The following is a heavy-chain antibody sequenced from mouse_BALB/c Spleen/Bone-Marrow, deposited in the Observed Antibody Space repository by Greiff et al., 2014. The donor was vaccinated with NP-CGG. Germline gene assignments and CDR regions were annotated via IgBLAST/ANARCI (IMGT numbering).Heavy chain of an antibody. D-gene: IGHD1-1*01. CDR1: GYAFTCYV. CDR3: ARSEYFGSSYDY. V-gene: IGHV1-14*01. J-gene: IGHJ2*01. Sequence: EVQLQQSGPELVKPGASVKMSCKASGYAFTCYVMHWMRQKPGQGLEWIGYINPYKDGTKYNETFKGKATLTSDKSSSTAYMDLSSLTSEDSAVYFCARSEYFGSSYDYWGQGTTLTVSS. CDR2: INPYKDGT.